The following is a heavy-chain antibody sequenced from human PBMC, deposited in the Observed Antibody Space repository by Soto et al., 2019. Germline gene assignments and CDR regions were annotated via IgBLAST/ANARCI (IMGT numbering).Heavy chain of an antibody. D-gene: IGHD6-13*01. V-gene: IGHV6-1*01. CDR3: ARLIGTSWFVG. Sequence: SQTLSLTCDISVDSVSSNIVTWDFNKQSPSRGLEWLGRTYYRSQWFNDYAVSVKSRMTINADTSKNQFSLQLNYVTPEDTAVYYCARLIGTSWFVGWGQGTPVTVS. CDR2: TYYRSQWFN. J-gene: IGHJ4*02. CDR1: VDSVSSNIVT.